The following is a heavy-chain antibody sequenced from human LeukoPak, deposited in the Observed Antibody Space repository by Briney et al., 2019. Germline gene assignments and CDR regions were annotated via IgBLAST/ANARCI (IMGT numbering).Heavy chain of an antibody. CDR1: GGTFSSYA. Sequence: SVKVSCKASGGTFSSYAISWARQAPGQGLEWMGGIIPIFGTANYAQKFQGRVTITTDESTSTAYMELSSLRSEDTAVYYCARDNRWDYGGPGFDYWGQGTLVTVSP. D-gene: IGHD4-23*01. CDR3: ARDNRWDYGGPGFDY. V-gene: IGHV1-69*05. CDR2: IIPIFGTA. J-gene: IGHJ4*02.